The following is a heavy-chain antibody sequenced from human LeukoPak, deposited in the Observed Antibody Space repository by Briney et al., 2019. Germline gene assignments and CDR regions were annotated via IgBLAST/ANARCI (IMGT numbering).Heavy chain of an antibody. CDR3: AAGGWYADF. J-gene: IGHJ4*02. D-gene: IGHD6-19*01. CDR1: RFSFSDHY. Sequence: GGSLRLSCAASRFSFSDHYMSWIRQAPGKGLEWLSYISSSGTSIDYADSVKGRLTISRDNAKNSLFLQMNSLRADDTAVYYCAAGGWYADFWGQGTLVTVSS. CDR2: ISSSGTSI. V-gene: IGHV3-11*01.